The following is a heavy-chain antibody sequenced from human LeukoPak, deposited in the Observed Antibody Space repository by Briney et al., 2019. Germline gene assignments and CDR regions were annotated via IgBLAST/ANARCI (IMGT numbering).Heavy chain of an antibody. CDR1: GFTFSSYA. V-gene: IGHV3-23*01. J-gene: IGHJ5*02. D-gene: IGHD3-22*01. Sequence: GGTLRLSCAASGFTFSSYAMSWVRQAPGKGLEWVSAISESGGNTYYADSVKGRFTISRDNAKNSLYLQMNSLRAEDTAVYYCARASDSNLNWFDPWGQGTLVTVSS. CDR3: ARASDSNLNWFDP. CDR2: ISESGGNT.